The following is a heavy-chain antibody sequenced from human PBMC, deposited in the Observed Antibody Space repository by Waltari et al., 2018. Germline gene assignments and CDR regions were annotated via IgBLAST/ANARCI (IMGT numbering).Heavy chain of an antibody. D-gene: IGHD3-10*01. CDR3: TRALWLGELYDY. V-gene: IGHV3-74*01. Sequence: EVQLDESGGGLVQPGGSLRLSCSASGFTFTRYLMNWVRQAPGKGLGWVVRINSDGSSTTYADSVKGRFTISRDNAKNTVYLQMNSLRVEDTAVYYCTRALWLGELYDYWGQGTLVTVSS. CDR1: GFTFTRYL. CDR2: INSDGSST. J-gene: IGHJ4*02.